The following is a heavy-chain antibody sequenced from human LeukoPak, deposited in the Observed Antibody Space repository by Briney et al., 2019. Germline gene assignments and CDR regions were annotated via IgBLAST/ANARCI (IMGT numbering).Heavy chain of an antibody. D-gene: IGHD4-17*01. V-gene: IGHV3-53*01. Sequence: GGSLRLSCVASGFIVSSDYMSWVRQAPGKGLEWVSVIYSGGRTYYADSVKGRFTISRDNSKNTLYLQMNSLRAEDTAVYYCATTIGYGAAGTEENWGQGTLVTVSS. CDR1: GFIVSSDY. J-gene: IGHJ4*02. CDR3: ATTIGYGAAGTEEN. CDR2: IYSGGRT.